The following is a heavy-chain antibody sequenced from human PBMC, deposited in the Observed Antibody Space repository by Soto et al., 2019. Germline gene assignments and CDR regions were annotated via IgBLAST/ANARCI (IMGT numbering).Heavy chain of an antibody. V-gene: IGHV3-9*01. J-gene: IGHJ4*01. CDR1: GFTFGNYA. CDR3: AKDTGAN. CDR2: VSWNSSTI. Sequence: GGSLRLSCAASGFTFGNYAMHWVRQAPGTGLEWVSGVSWNSSTIAYADSVKGRLTISRDDANNSLYLLMNSLRTEATASYYYAKDTGANWGQGTLVTVSS.